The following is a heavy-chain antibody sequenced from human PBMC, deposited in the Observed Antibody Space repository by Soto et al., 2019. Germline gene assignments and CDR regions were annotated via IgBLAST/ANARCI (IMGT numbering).Heavy chain of an antibody. V-gene: IGHV4-34*01. D-gene: IGHD6-19*01. CDR2: INHSGST. CDR3: ARDSQTVAGTKKRFVDY. CDR1: GGSFSGYY. J-gene: IGHJ4*02. Sequence: QVQLQQWGAGLLKPSETLSLTCAVYGGSFSGYYWGWIRQPPGKGLEWIGEINHSGSTNYNPSLKSRVTISVDTSKNQFSLKLSSVTAADTAVYYCARDSQTVAGTKKRFVDYWGQGTLVTVSS.